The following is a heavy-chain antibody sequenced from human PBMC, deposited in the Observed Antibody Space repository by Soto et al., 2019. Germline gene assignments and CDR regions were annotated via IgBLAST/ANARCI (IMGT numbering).Heavy chain of an antibody. CDR1: GGTFSSYA. CDR3: ARGAGYCSSTSCYNGMYV. V-gene: IGHV1-69*06. D-gene: IGHD2-2*02. CDR2: IIPIFGTA. J-gene: IGHJ6*02. Sequence: QVQLVQSGAEVKKPGSSVKVSCKASGGTFSSYAISWVRQAPGQGLEWMGAIIPIFGTANYAQKFQGRVPITADKSSSTAYMELSSLRSEDTAVYYCARGAGYCSSTSCYNGMYVWGQGTTVTVSS.